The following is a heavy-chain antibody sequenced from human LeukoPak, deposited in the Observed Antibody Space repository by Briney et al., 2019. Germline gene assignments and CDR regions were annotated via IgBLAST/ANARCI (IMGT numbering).Heavy chain of an antibody. CDR3: AREVPHYGGNSGVFDY. V-gene: IGHV3-53*01. J-gene: IGHJ4*02. CDR1: GFTVSSNY. CDR2: IYSGGST. Sequence: GGSLRLSCAASGFTVSSNYMSWVRQAPGKGLEWVSVIYSGGSTYYADSVKGRFTISRDNAKNSLYLQMNSLRAEDTAVYYCAREVPHYGGNSGVFDYWGQGTLVTVSS. D-gene: IGHD4-23*01.